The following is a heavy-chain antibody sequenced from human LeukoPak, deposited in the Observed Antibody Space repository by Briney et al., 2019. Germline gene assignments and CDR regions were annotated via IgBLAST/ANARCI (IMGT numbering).Heavy chain of an antibody. CDR2: IGTYTGNT. Sequence: ASVKVSCKASGYTFTNYGVSWVRQAPGQGLEWMGWIGTYTGNTNYVKKLQGRVTMTRDTSTSTAYMELKSLRSDDTAVYYCARSDSSGWYINVDIWGQGTMVTVSS. CDR3: ARSDSSGWYINVDI. CDR1: GYTFTNYG. J-gene: IGHJ3*02. V-gene: IGHV1-18*01. D-gene: IGHD6-19*01.